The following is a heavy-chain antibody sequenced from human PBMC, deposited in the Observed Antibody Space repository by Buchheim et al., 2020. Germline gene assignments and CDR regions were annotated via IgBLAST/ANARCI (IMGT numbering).Heavy chain of an antibody. CDR1: GFTFSSYS. CDR2: ISSGSSAI. CDR3: APLSGDTSAFQN. V-gene: IGHV3-48*04. D-gene: IGHD3-22*01. J-gene: IGHJ4*02. Sequence: EVQLEESGGGLVQPGGSLRLSCAASGFTFSSYSMNWVRQAPGKGLEWVSYISSGSSAIYYAESVKGRFTVSRDNAKNSLYLQMNSLRAEDTAVYYCAPLSGDTSAFQNWGQGTL.